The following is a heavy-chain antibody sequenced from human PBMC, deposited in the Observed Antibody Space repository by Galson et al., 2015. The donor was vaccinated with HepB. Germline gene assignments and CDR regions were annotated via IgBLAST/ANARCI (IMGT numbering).Heavy chain of an antibody. Sequence: SVKVSCKASGYTFTSYGISWVRQAPGQGLEWMGWISAXNGNTNHAQKLQSRVTMTTDTSPSTAYMELRSLRSDDTAVYYCAREAYDSSGLTWTYYYYGMDVWGXXTTV. CDR1: GYTFTSYG. V-gene: IGHV1-18*01. J-gene: IGHJ6*02. D-gene: IGHD3-22*01. CDR2: ISAXNGNT. CDR3: AREAYDSSGLTWTYYYYGMDV.